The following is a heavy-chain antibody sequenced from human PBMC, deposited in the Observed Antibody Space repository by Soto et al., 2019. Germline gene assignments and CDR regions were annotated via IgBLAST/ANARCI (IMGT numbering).Heavy chain of an antibody. D-gene: IGHD6-25*01. Sequence: QVQLQESGPGLVEPSQTLSLTCTVSGDSIGSTDSYWSWIRRPPGKGLAWIGYIYYTGGTFYNPSLKSRLTLSLETSNNQFSLTLTSVTAADTGMYYCARGGSGWAEYFQHWGQGTLVAVSS. V-gene: IGHV4-30-4*08. CDR2: IYYTGGT. CDR1: GDSIGSTDSY. J-gene: IGHJ1*01. CDR3: ARGGSGWAEYFQH.